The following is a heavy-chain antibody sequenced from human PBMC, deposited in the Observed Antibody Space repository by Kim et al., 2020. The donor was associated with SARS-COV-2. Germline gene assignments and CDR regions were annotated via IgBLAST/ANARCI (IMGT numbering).Heavy chain of an antibody. CDR3: ARVNDGLRYFDWLLPADY. CDR2: ISAYNGNT. J-gene: IGHJ4*02. V-gene: IGHV1-18*01. D-gene: IGHD3-9*01. Sequence: ASVKVSCKASGYTFTSYGISWVRQAPGQGLEWMGWISAYNGNTNYAQKLQGRVTMTTDTSTSTAYMELRSLRSDDTAVYYCARVNDGLRYFDWLLPADYWGQGTLVTVSS. CDR1: GYTFTSYG.